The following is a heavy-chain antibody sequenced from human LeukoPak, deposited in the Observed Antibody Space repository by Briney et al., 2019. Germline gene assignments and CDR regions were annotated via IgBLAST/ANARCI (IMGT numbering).Heavy chain of an antibody. D-gene: IGHD6-13*01. CDR2: INPSGGST. CDR3: ARDSSNWEFDY. Sequence: ASVKVSCTASGYTFTSYYMHWVRQAPGQGLEWMGIINPSGGSTSYAQKFQGRVTMTRDTSTSTVYMELSSLRSEDTAVYYCARDSSNWEFDYWGQGTLVTVSS. J-gene: IGHJ4*02. V-gene: IGHV1-46*01. CDR1: GYTFTSYY.